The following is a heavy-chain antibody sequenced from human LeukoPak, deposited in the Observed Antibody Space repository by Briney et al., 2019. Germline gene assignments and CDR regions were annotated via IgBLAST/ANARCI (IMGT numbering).Heavy chain of an antibody. CDR3: VKASRYFGEFDY. CDR1: GFTFGTYA. Sequence: GSLRLSCAASGFTFGTYAMSWVRQDPRKGLEWVSGMNGSGTSIYYADAVKGRFTISRDNSKNTLFLQMNSLRAEDTAVYYCVKASRYFGEFDYWGQGALVTVSS. V-gene: IGHV3-23*01. J-gene: IGHJ4*02. CDR2: MNGSGTSI. D-gene: IGHD3-9*01.